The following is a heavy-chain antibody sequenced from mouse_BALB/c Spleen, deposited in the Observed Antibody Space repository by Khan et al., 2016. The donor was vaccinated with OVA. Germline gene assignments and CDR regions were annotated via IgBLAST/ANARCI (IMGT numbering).Heavy chain of an antibody. CDR3: ASIILYCYGSNVDGYYFDY. V-gene: IGHV3-2*02. CDR2: ISYSGST. D-gene: IGHD1-1*01. CDR1: GYSITSDYA. J-gene: IGHJ2*01. Sequence: EVQLQESGPGLVKPSQSLSLTCTVTGYSITSDYAWNWIRQFPGNKLEWMGYISYSGSTASNPSLKSRISITRDTSKNQVFLQLNSVTTEDTAKYYCASIILYCYGSNVDGYYFDYWGQGTTLTVSS.